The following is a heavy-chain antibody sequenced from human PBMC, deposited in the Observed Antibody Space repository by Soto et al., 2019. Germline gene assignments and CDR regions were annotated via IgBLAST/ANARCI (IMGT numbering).Heavy chain of an antibody. J-gene: IGHJ6*02. CDR3: AREWGGDTAMVDYYYYGMDV. V-gene: IGHV3-30-3*01. CDR1: GFTFSSYA. D-gene: IGHD5-18*01. Sequence: GGSLRLSCXASGFTFSSYAMHWVRQAPGKGLEWVAVISYDGSNKSYADSVKGRFTISRDNSKNTLYLQMNSLRAEDTAVYYCAREWGGDTAMVDYYYYGMDVWGQGTTVTVSS. CDR2: ISYDGSNK.